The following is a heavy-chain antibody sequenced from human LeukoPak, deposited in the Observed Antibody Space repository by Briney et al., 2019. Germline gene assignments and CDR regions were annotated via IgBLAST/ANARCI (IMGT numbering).Heavy chain of an antibody. Sequence: GGSLRLSCAASGFTFSSYAMHWVRQAPGKGLEWVAVISYDGSNKYYADSVQGRFTISRDNSTSTLYLQMTSLRAEDTAVYYCARGRGYSYGLFDYWGQGTLDTVSS. J-gene: IGHJ4*02. CDR3: ARGRGYSYGLFDY. CDR1: GFTFSSYA. D-gene: IGHD5-18*01. CDR2: ISYDGSNK. V-gene: IGHV3-30*01.